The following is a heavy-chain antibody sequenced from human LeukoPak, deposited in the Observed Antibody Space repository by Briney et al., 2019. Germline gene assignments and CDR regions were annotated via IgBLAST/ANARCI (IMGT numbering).Heavy chain of an antibody. J-gene: IGHJ4*02. CDR1: GFTFDDYA. CDR3: VSGSPHFDY. V-gene: IGHV3-9*03. Sequence: GGSLRLSCAASGFTFDDYAMHWVRQAPGKGLEWVSGISWNSGSIGYADSVKGRFTISRDNAKNSLYLQMNSLRAEDMALYYCVSGSPHFDYWGQGTLVTVSS. D-gene: IGHD2/OR15-2a*01. CDR2: ISWNSGSI.